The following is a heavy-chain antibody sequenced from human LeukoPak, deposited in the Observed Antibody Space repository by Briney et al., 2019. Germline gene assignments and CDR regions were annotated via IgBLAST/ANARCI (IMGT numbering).Heavy chain of an antibody. D-gene: IGHD7-27*01. V-gene: IGHV4-59*01. J-gene: IGHJ6*02. CDR2: IYYSGNT. Sequence: PSETLSLTCTVSGGPISPYYWSWIRQPPGKGLELIAYIYYSGNTNYNPSLKSRVTISVDTSKNQFSLKLSSVTAADTAVYYCARAGENWETGYGMDVWGQGTTVTVSS. CDR1: GGPISPYY. CDR3: ARAGENWETGYGMDV.